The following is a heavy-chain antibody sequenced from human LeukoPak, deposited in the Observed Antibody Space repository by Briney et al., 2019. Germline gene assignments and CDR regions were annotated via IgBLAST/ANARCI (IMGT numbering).Heavy chain of an antibody. J-gene: IGHJ5*02. CDR3: ARMRGGDPQYYYDSSGYGP. CDR1: VYTFTGYY. CDR2: INPNSGGT. D-gene: IGHD3-22*01. V-gene: IGHV1-2*06. Sequence: ASVKVSCKASVYTFTGYYMHWVRQAPGQGLEWMGRINPNSGGTNYAQKFQGRVTMTRDTSISTAYMELSRLRSDDTAVYYCARMRGGDPQYYYDSSGYGPWGQGTLVTVSS.